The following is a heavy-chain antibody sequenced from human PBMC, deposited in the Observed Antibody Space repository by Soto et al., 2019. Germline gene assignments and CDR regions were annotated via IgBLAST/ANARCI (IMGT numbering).Heavy chain of an antibody. J-gene: IGHJ4*02. CDR1: GYTFTSYA. D-gene: IGHD2-15*01. CDR2: INAGNGNT. V-gene: IGHV1-3*01. Sequence: ASVKVSCKASGYTFTSYAMHWVRQAHGQRLEWMGWINAGNGNTKYSQKFQGRVTITRDTSASTAYMELSSLRSEDTAVYYCARGEWDIVVVADPALITFWGQGTLVTVSS. CDR3: ARGEWDIVVVADPALITF.